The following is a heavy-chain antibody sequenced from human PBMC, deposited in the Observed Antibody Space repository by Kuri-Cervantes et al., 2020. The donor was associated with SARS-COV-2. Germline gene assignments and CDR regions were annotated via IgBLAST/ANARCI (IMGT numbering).Heavy chain of an antibody. J-gene: IGHJ4*02. CDR2: ISGSGGST. V-gene: IGHV3-23*01. CDR1: GFTFSSYA. CDR3: AKVKEAFDY. Sequence: ETLSLTCAASGFTFSSYAMSWVRQAPGKGLEWVSAISGSGGSTYYADSVKGRFTISRDNSKNTLYLQMNSLRAEDTAVYYCAKVKEAFDYWGQGTLVTVSS.